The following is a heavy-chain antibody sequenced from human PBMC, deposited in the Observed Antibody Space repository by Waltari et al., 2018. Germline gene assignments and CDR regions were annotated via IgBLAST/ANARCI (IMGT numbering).Heavy chain of an antibody. CDR2: INPNSGGT. V-gene: IGHV1-2*02. J-gene: IGHJ3*02. CDR1: GYTFTGYY. D-gene: IGHD3-22*01. CDR3: ARASMIVVVIHAFDI. Sequence: QVQLVQSGAEVKKPGASVKVSCKASGYTFTGYYMHWVRQAPGQGLEWMEWINPNSGGTNYAQKFQGRVTMTRDTSISTAYMELSRLRSDDTAVYYCARASMIVVVIHAFDIWGQGTMVTVSS.